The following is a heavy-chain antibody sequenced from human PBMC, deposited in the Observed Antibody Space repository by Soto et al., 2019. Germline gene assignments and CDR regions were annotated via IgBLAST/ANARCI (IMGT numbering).Heavy chain of an antibody. V-gene: IGHV4-34*01. J-gene: IGHJ4*02. CDR1: GGSFSGYY. CDR2: INHSGST. Sequence: PSETLSLTCAVYGGSFSGYYWSWIRQPPGKGLEWIGEINHSGSTNYNPSLKSRVTISVDTSKNQFSPKLSSVTAADTAVYYCARKRYWGQGTLVTVSS. CDR3: ARKRY.